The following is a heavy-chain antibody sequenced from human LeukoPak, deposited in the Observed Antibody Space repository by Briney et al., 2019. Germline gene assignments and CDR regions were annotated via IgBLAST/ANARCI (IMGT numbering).Heavy chain of an antibody. CDR2: ISGSGGST. D-gene: IGHD2-8*02. CDR3: AKSGPYCTGAHCYVPDY. J-gene: IGHJ4*02. V-gene: IGHV3-23*01. Sequence: PGGSLRLSCAASGFTFSSYAMSWVRQAPGKGLEWVSAISGSGGSTYYADSVKGRFTISRDNSKDTLYLHMSSLRAEDTAVYYCAKSGPYCTGAHCYVPDYWGQGTLVTVSS. CDR1: GFTFSSYA.